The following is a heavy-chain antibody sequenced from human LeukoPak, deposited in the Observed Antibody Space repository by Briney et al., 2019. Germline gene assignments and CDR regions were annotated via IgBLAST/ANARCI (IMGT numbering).Heavy chain of an antibody. CDR1: GGSISSSSYY. CDR3: AINSGSYPFDY. CDR2: IYYSGST. J-gene: IGHJ4*02. D-gene: IGHD1-26*01. V-gene: IGHV4-39*01. Sequence: PSETLSLTCTVSGGSISSSSYYWGWIRQPPGKGLEWIGSIYYSGSTYYNPSLKSRVTISVDTSKNQFSLKLSSVTAADTAVYYCAINSGSYPFDYWGQGTLVTVSS.